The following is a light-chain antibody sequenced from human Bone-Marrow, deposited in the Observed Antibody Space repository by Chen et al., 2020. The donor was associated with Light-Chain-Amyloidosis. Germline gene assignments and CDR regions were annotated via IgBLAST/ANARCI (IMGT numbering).Light chain of an antibody. V-gene: IGKV1-5*01. J-gene: IGKJ5*01. CDR1: QSSSRW. Sequence: DIQMTQSPSILSASVGDRVTISCRASQSSSRWVAWYQQRPGKAPTVLIFDASTLESGVPSRFSGSGSGTKFTLTISSLQPEDLATYYCQQYNGYSAITFGQGTRLESK. CDR3: QQYNGYSAIT. CDR2: DAS.